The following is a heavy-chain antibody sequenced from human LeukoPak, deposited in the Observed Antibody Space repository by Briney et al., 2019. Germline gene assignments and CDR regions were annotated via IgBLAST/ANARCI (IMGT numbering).Heavy chain of an antibody. D-gene: IGHD6-13*01. V-gene: IGHV1-69*05. J-gene: IGHJ4*02. CDR2: IIPIFGTA. Sequence: GASVKVSRKASGGTFSSYAITWVRQAPGQGLEWMGRIIPIFGTANYAQKFQGRVTITTDESTSTAYMELSTLRSDDTAVYYCARERPPGDSSSWFLEGYFDIWGQGTLVTVSS. CDR3: ARERPPGDSSSWFLEGYFDI. CDR1: GGTFSSYA.